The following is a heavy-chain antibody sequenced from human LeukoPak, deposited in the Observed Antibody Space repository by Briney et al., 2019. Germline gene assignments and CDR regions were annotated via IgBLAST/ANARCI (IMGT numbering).Heavy chain of an antibody. D-gene: IGHD3-22*01. J-gene: IGHJ4*02. CDR1: GFTFSSYA. V-gene: IGHV3-23*01. Sequence: GGSLRLSCAASGFTFSSYAMSWVRQAPGKGLEWVSAISGSGGSTDYADSVKGRFTISRDNSKNTLYLQMNSLRAEDTAVYYCAKDLSWVYYDSSGSNWGQGTLVTVSS. CDR2: ISGSGGST. CDR3: AKDLSWVYYDSSGSN.